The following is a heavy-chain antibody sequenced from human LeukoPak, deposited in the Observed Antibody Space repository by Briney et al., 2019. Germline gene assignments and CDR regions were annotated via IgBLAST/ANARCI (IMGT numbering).Heavy chain of an antibody. CDR3: ARVPNWRYYLDY. CDR1: GYTLSSYD. D-gene: IGHD2-8*01. CDR2: INPSAGST. V-gene: IGHV1-46*01. J-gene: IGHJ4*02. Sequence: ASVKVSCKASGYTLSSYDMHWVRQAPGQGLEWMAIINPSAGSTDYARKFQGRVTVTRDTSTSTAYMELSALTSEDTAVYYCARVPNWRYYLDYWGQGTLVTVSS.